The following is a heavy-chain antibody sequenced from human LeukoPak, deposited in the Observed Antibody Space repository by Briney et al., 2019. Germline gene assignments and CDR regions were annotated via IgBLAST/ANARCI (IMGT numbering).Heavy chain of an antibody. CDR1: GHTRTELS. V-gene: IGHV1-24*01. Sequence: ASVKVSCKVSGHTRTELSMHWVRHAPGKGLKRRAGFDPEDGETIYAQKFQGRVTMTEDTSTDTAYMELSSLRSEDTAVYYCATRYCSSTSCWFDPWGQGTLVTVSS. D-gene: IGHD2-2*01. CDR2: FDPEDGET. CDR3: ATRYCSSTSCWFDP. J-gene: IGHJ5*02.